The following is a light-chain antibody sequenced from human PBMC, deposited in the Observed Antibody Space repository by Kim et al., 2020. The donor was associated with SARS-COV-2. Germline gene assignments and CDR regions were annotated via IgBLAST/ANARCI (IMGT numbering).Light chain of an antibody. CDR3: CSRDSSGNHRI. CDR2: AKT. V-gene: IGLV3-19*01. J-gene: IGLJ2*01. Sequence: SSELTQDPAVSVALGQTVRITCQGDSLRKYYASWYQQKPGQAPILVMYAKTNRPSGIPERFSGSASGNKASLTITGAQAEDEADYYCCSRDSSGNHRIFCGGTQLTVL. CDR1: SLRKYY.